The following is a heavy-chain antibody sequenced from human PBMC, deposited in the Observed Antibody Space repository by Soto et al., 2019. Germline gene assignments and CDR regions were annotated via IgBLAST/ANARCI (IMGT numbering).Heavy chain of an antibody. Sequence: TGGSLRLSCAASGFTFSSYGMHWVRQAPGKGLEWVAVISYDGSNKYYADSVKGRFTISRDNSKNTLYLQMNSLRAEDTAVYYCAKDTDVVVPAHYGMDVWGQGTTVTVSS. J-gene: IGHJ6*02. V-gene: IGHV3-30*18. D-gene: IGHD2-2*01. CDR1: GFTFSSYG. CDR2: ISYDGSNK. CDR3: AKDTDVVVPAHYGMDV.